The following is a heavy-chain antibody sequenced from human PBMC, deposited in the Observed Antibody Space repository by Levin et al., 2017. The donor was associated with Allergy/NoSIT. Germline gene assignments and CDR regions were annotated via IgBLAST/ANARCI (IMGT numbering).Heavy chain of an antibody. Sequence: GGSLRLSCAASGFTFSSYSMNWVRQAPGKGLEWVSSISSSSSYIYYADSVKGRFTISRDNAKNSLYLQMNSLRAEDTAVYYCARGNLAVAARVLWFDPWGQGTLVTVSS. V-gene: IGHV3-21*01. J-gene: IGHJ5*02. D-gene: IGHD6-19*01. CDR1: GFTFSSYS. CDR2: ISSSSSYI. CDR3: ARGNLAVAARVLWFDP.